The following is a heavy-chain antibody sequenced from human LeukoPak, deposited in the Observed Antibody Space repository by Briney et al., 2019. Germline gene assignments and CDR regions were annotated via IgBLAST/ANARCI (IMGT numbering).Heavy chain of an antibody. D-gene: IGHD2-21*02. CDR1: GYTFTAYF. Sequence: ASVKVSCKASGYTFTAYFMRWVRQAPGQGLEWMGRINPNSGGTNYAQKFQGRVTMTRDTSISIAYMELSRLRSDDTAVYYCAIDLGLAYCGGDCYSEDPWGQGTLVTVSS. CDR2: INPNSGGT. J-gene: IGHJ5*02. V-gene: IGHV1-2*06. CDR3: AIDLGLAYCGGDCYSEDP.